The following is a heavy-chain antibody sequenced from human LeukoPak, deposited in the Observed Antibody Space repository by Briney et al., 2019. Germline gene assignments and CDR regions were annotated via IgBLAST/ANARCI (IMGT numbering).Heavy chain of an antibody. CDR1: GDHVSNNIAS. D-gene: IGHD5-18*01. Sequence: RSQTLSLTCVISGDHVSNNIASWNWIRQSPSRGLEWLGRTFYRSEWHYDYAVSVKGRITINADTSTNQLSLQLNSVTPEDTALYYCAKATALVYGGDWFDHWGQGTLVTVSS. CDR2: TFYRSEWHY. CDR3: AKATALVYGGDWFDH. J-gene: IGHJ5*02. V-gene: IGHV6-1*01.